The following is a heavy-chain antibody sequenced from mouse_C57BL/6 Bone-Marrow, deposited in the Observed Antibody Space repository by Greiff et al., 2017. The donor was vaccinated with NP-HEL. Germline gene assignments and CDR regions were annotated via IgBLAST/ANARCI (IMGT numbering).Heavy chain of an antibody. V-gene: IGHV5-16*01. CDR2: INYDGSST. J-gene: IGHJ2*01. CDR1: GFTFSDYY. Sequence: EVKLMASEGGLVQPGSSMKLSCTASGFTFSDYYMAWVRQVPEKGLEWVANINYDGSSTYYLDSLKSRFIISRDNAKNILYLQMSSLKSEDTATYYCARGYYGNYDYWGQGTTLTVSS. CDR3: ARGYYGNYDY. D-gene: IGHD2-1*01.